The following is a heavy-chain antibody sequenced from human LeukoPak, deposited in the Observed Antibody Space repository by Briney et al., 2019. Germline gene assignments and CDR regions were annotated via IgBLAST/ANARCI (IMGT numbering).Heavy chain of an antibody. J-gene: IGHJ4*02. Sequence: ASVKVSCKASGYTFSTYAIHWVRQAPGQRLEWMGWINAGNGNTRYSQKFQGRVTITRDTSASTAYMELSSLTFEDTAVYYCARMGIAAAATFDYWGQGTLVTVSS. CDR1: GYTFSTYA. CDR2: INAGNGNT. CDR3: ARMGIAAAATFDY. V-gene: IGHV1-3*01. D-gene: IGHD6-13*01.